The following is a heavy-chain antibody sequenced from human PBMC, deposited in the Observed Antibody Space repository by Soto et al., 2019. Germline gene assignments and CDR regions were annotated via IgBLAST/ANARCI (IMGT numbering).Heavy chain of an antibody. J-gene: IGHJ5*02. CDR3: ARDPYTAMLGSWFDP. Sequence: SQTLSLTCVISGDSVSSNSAAWNWIRQSPSRGLKWLGRTYYRSKWYNDYAVSVKSRITINPDISKNQFSLQLNSVTPEDTAVYYCARDPYTAMLGSWFDPWGQGTLVTVSS. CDR2: TYYRSKWYN. D-gene: IGHD5-18*01. CDR1: GDSVSSNSAA. V-gene: IGHV6-1*01.